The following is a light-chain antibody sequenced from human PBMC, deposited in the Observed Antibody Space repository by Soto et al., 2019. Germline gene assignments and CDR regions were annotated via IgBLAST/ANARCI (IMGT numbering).Light chain of an antibody. J-gene: IGLJ1*01. V-gene: IGLV1-40*01. CDR2: ANN. Sequence: QPVLTQPPSVSGAPGQRVTISCTGSTSDIGAGYDVHWYQQLPGTAPKLGIYANNNRPSWVPDRFSASKSGTSASLAITGLQDDDEADYYCQSYDSSLRVVFGTGTKLTVL. CDR1: TSDIGAGYD. CDR3: QSYDSSLRVV.